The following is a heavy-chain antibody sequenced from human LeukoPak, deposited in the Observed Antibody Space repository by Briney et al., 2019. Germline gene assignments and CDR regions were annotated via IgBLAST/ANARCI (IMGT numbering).Heavy chain of an antibody. CDR3: AKLATVTTSHFDY. J-gene: IGHJ4*02. Sequence: PGGSLRLSCAASGFTFSSYGMRWVRQAPGKGLEWVAFIRYDGSNKYYADSVKGRFTISRDNSKNTLYLQMNSLRAEDTAVYYCAKLATVTTSHFDYWGQGTLVTVSS. D-gene: IGHD4-11*01. CDR1: GFTFSSYG. CDR2: IRYDGSNK. V-gene: IGHV3-30*02.